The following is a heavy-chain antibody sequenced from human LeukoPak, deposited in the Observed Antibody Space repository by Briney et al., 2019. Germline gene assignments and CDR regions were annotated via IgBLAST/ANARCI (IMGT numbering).Heavy chain of an antibody. D-gene: IGHD3-22*01. CDR1: SGSISNYY. Sequence: PSETLSLTCTVSSGSISNYYWGWIRQPPGKGLECIGYIYYSGSTNYNPSLKSRVTISVDTSKNQFSLKLSSVTAADTAVYYCARGVSYYDSSGYYNEYFQHWGQGTLVTVSS. J-gene: IGHJ1*01. CDR3: ARGVSYYDSSGYYNEYFQH. CDR2: IYYSGST. V-gene: IGHV4-59*08.